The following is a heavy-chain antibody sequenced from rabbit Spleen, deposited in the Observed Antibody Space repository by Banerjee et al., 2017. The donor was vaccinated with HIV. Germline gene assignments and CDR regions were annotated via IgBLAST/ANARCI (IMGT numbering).Heavy chain of an antibody. CDR1: GFSFSDKAV. CDR3: ARDAGTSFSTYGMDL. V-gene: IGHV1S45*01. J-gene: IGHJ6*01. CDR2: AYAGSSGST. Sequence: QEQLVESGGGLVQPEGSLTLTCTASGFSFSDKAVMCWVRQAPGKGLEWIACAYAGSSGSTYSATWAKGRFTISKTSSTTVTLQMTSLTAADTATYFCARDAGTSFSTYGMDLWGPGTLVTVS. D-gene: IGHD8-1*01.